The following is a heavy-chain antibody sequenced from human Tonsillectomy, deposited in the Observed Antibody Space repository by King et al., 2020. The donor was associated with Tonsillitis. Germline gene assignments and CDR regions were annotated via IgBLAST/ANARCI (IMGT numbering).Heavy chain of an antibody. CDR2: ISRDSSTI. CDR1: GFTLISYN. CDR3: AREFRHCSGGSCYSLRAFDY. D-gene: IGHD2-15*01. J-gene: IGHJ4*02. V-gene: IGHV3-48*04. Sequence: DVQLVESGGGLVQPGGSLRLSCAASGFTLISYNMGWVRQAPGKGLEWISHISRDSSTIYYADSMKGRFTISRDNAKNSLYLQMNSLRAEDTAVYYCAREFRHCSGGSCYSLRAFDYWGQGTLITVSS.